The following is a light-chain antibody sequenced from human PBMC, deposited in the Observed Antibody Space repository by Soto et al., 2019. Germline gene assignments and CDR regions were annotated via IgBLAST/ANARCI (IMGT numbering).Light chain of an antibody. CDR3: QQFDSSPYT. CDR1: QSISSSF. Sequence: EIVWTQSPGTLSLSPGERATLSCRASQSISSSFLGWYQQKPGQAPRLLIYGASSRATGIPDRFSGSGSGTDFTLTISRLEPEDFAVFYCQQFDSSPYTFGQGTKLEIK. J-gene: IGKJ2*01. V-gene: IGKV3-20*01. CDR2: GAS.